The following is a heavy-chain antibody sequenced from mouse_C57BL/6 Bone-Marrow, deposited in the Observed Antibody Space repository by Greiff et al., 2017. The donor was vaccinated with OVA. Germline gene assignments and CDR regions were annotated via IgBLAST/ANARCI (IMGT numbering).Heavy chain of an antibody. CDR2: ISSGGSYT. V-gene: IGHV5-4*02. J-gene: IGHJ1*03. D-gene: IGHD1-1*01. CDR3: ASPITTVVDWYFDV. CDR1: GFTFSDYY. Sequence: EVMLVESGGGLVQPGGSLKLSCAASGFTFSDYYMYWVRQTPEKRLEWVATISSGGSYTYYPDSVKGRFTISRDNAKNTLYLQMSSLKSEDTAMYYCASPITTVVDWYFDVWGTGTTVTVSS.